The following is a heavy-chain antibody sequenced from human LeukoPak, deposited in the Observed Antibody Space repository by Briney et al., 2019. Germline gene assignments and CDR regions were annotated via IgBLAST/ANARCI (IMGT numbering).Heavy chain of an antibody. CDR2: VNSDGTGT. Sequence: PGGSLRLSCAASGFTFSSYWMQGVRQAPGKGLVWVSRVNSDGTGTTYADSVEGRFTISRDNAKNTVYLQMNRLRAEDTAIYYCRRTLIVATSPYMDVWGKGTTVTVSS. D-gene: IGHD5-12*01. CDR1: GFTFSSYW. J-gene: IGHJ6*03. CDR3: RRTLIVATSPYMDV. V-gene: IGHV3-74*01.